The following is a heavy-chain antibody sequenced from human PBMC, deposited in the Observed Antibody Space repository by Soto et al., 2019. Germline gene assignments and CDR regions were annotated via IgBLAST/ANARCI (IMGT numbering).Heavy chain of an antibody. CDR2: ISLYSDGT. Sequence: ASVKVSCKTSGYTFPNYGITWVRQAPGQPLEWLGWISLYSDGTNYAQKFQGRVSMTTDTSTTTAYMELRSLRSDGTAVYYCARVVPGAEAWFGPWGQGTLVTVSS. CDR1: GYTFPNYG. V-gene: IGHV1-18*01. J-gene: IGHJ5*02. CDR3: ARVVPGAEAWFGP. D-gene: IGHD2-2*01.